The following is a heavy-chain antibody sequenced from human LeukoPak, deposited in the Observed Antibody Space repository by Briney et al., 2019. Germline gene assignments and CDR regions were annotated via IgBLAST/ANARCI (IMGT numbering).Heavy chain of an antibody. CDR3: ARDGAGTDLDGMDV. CDR2: FYRGGST. CDR1: GFTVSSNY. V-gene: IGHV3-53*01. Sequence: PGGSLRLPCAASGFTVSSNYMTWVRQAPGKGLEWVPVFYRGGSTYYADSVKGRFTISRDNSKNTLYLQMNSLRAEDTAVYYCARDGAGTDLDGMDVWGQGTTVTVSS. D-gene: IGHD1-7*01. J-gene: IGHJ6*02.